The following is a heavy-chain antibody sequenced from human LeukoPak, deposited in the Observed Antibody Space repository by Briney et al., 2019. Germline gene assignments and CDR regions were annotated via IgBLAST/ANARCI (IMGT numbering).Heavy chain of an antibody. J-gene: IGHJ4*02. CDR2: ISYDGSNK. CDR3: ARGEGADY. CDR1: GFTFSSYA. V-gene: IGHV3-30-3*01. D-gene: IGHD3-16*01. Sequence: AGGSLRLSCAASGFTFSSYAMHWVRQAPGKGLEWVAVISYDGSNKYYADSVKGRFTISRDNSKNTLYLQMNSLRAEDTAVYYCARGEGADYWGQGTLVTVSS.